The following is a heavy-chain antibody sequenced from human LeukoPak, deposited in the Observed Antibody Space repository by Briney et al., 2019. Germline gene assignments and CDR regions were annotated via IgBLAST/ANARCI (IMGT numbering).Heavy chain of an antibody. CDR3: ARGGYSSDWGLDH. D-gene: IGHD6-19*01. Sequence: GGSLRLSCAASGFTFSSYGMHWVRQAPGKGLEGVAVIRYDGSNKYYADSVKGRFTISRDNSKNTLYLQMNSLRAEDTAVYYCARGGYSSDWGLDHWGQGTLVTVSS. V-gene: IGHV3-33*01. CDR2: IRYDGSNK. J-gene: IGHJ4*02. CDR1: GFTFSSYG.